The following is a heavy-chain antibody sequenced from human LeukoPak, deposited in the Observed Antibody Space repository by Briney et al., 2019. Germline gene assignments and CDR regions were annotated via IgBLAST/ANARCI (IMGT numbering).Heavy chain of an antibody. Sequence: KPSENLSLNCTVSGGSISSSSYYWGWTRQPPGKGLGWIAIIYYSGSTYYNPSLKSRATISVDTSKSQYSLKLSSVTAADPAVYYCASAGPLRYFDWLSRPFEHFQHWGQGTLVTVSS. CDR3: ASAGPLRYFDWLSRPFEHFQH. V-gene: IGHV4-39*07. CDR1: GGSISSSSYY. J-gene: IGHJ1*01. CDR2: IYYSGST. D-gene: IGHD3-9*01.